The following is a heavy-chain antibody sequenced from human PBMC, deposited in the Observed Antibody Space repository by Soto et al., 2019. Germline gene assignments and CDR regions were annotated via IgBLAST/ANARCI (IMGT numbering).Heavy chain of an antibody. CDR1: GYTFTSYA. Sequence: ASVKVSCKASGYTFTSYAMHWVRQAPGQRLEWMGWINAGNGNTKYSQKFQGRVTITRDTSASTAYMELSSLRSEDTAVYYCARDVFHDYSNLFDYWGQGTLVTVSS. J-gene: IGHJ4*02. CDR3: ARDVFHDYSNLFDY. V-gene: IGHV1-3*01. CDR2: INAGNGNT. D-gene: IGHD4-4*01.